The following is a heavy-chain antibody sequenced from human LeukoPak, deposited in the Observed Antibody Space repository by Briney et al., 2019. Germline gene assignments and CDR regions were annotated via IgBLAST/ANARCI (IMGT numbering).Heavy chain of an antibody. CDR2: ISGSGGST. CDR3: AKRPKGDYYDSTGYFDY. D-gene: IGHD3-22*01. Sequence: GGSLRLSCAASGFTFSSFAMSWVRQAPGKGLEWVSLISGSGGSTYYADSVKGRFTISRDNSKNTLYLQMNSLRAEDTAVYYCAKRPKGDYYDSTGYFDYWGQGILVTASS. J-gene: IGHJ4*02. V-gene: IGHV3-23*01. CDR1: GFTFSSFA.